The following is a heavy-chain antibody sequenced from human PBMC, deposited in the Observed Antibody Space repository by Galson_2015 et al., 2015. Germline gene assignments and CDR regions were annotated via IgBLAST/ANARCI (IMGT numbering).Heavy chain of an antibody. Sequence: QSGAEVKKPGESLRISCKGSGYMFSNYWLGWVRQMPGKGLEWMGIIYTDDSDSRYSPSFQGQVTISADKSISTAYVQWSSLKASDTAIYYCARVRGADPLGFDYWGQGTLVTVSS. V-gene: IGHV5-51*01. D-gene: IGHD3-16*01. CDR1: GYMFSNYW. CDR3: ARVRGADPLGFDY. CDR2: IYTDDSDS. J-gene: IGHJ4*02.